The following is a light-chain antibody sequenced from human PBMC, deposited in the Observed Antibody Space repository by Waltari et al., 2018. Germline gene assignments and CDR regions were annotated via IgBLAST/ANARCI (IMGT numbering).Light chain of an antibody. CDR1: QSVTTH. J-gene: IGKJ1*01. V-gene: IGKV3-15*01. Sequence: EIVMTQPPATLSVSPGDRATLSCRASQSVTTHVAWYQQKPGQAPRLLIFGAYTRATGIPARFSASGSGTEFTLTITSLQSEDFAVYYCQQYNDWPPWTFGQGTKVEIK. CDR2: GAY. CDR3: QQYNDWPPWT.